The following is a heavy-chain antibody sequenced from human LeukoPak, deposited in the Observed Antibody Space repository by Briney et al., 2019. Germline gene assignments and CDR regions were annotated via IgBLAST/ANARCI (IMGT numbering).Heavy chain of an antibody. J-gene: IGHJ4*02. CDR3: ARDPLQDY. Sequence: QPGGSLRLSCAASGFTFNTYGMNWVRQAPGKGLEWVSYISSSSTNIYYADSVKGRFTISRDNAKNSLYLQMNSLRAEDTAVYYCARDPLQDYWGQGTLVTVSS. V-gene: IGHV3-48*04. D-gene: IGHD1-1*01. CDR2: ISSSSTNI. CDR1: GFTFNTYG.